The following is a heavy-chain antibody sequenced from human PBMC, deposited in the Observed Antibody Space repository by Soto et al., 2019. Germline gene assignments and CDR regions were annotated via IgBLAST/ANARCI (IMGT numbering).Heavy chain of an antibody. J-gene: IGHJ4*02. Sequence: GGSLRLSCAASGFTFSSYAMSWVRQAPGKGLEWVSAISGSGGSTYYADSVKGRFTISRDNSKNTLYLQMNSLRAEDTAVYYCAKPSPSITIFGVAPDALDYWGQGTLVTVSS. CDR1: GFTFSSYA. V-gene: IGHV3-23*01. CDR2: ISGSGGST. D-gene: IGHD3-3*01. CDR3: AKPSPSITIFGVAPDALDY.